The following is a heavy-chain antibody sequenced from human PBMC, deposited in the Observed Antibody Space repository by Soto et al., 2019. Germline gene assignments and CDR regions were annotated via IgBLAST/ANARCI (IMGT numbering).Heavy chain of an antibody. CDR2: INHSGST. Sequence: SETLSLTCAVYGGSFSGYYWSWIRQPPGKGLEWIGEINHSGSTNYNPSLKSRVTISVDTSKNQFSLKLSSVTAADTAVYYCARGGPYGSGSYLWFDYWGQGTLVTVSS. CDR1: GGSFSGYY. V-gene: IGHV4-34*01. D-gene: IGHD3-10*01. CDR3: ARGGPYGSGSYLWFDY. J-gene: IGHJ4*02.